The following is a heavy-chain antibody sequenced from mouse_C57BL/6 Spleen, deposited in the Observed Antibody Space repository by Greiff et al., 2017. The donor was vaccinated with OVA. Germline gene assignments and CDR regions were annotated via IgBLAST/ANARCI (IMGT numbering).Heavy chain of an antibody. CDR2: ISYDGSN. Sequence: EVQLQQSGPGLVKPSQSLSLTCSVTGYSITSGYYWNWIRQFPGNKLEWMGYISYDGSNNYNPSLKNRISITRDTSKNQFFLKLNSVTTEDTATYYCAREGYSNYGAMDYWGQGTSVTVSS. CDR1: GYSITSGYY. D-gene: IGHD2-5*01. CDR3: AREGYSNYGAMDY. V-gene: IGHV3-6*01. J-gene: IGHJ4*01.